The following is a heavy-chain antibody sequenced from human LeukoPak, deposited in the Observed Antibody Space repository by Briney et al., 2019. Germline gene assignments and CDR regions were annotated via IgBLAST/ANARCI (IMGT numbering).Heavy chain of an antibody. CDR1: GYTFSSYG. D-gene: IGHD2-2*01. J-gene: IGHJ5*02. V-gene: IGHV1-18*01. CDR3: ARDVGDIVTIPAAISVP. CDR2: ISAYNGNT. Sequence: ASVKVSCKASGYTFSSYGISWVRQAPGQGLEWMGWISAYNGNTNYAQKVQGRVTMTTDTSTSTAYMEVRSLRSDDTAMYYCARDVGDIVTIPAAISVPWGQGTLVTVSS.